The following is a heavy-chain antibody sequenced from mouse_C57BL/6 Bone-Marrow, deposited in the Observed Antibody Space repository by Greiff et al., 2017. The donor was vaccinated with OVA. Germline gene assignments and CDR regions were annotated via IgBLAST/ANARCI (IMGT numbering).Heavy chain of an antibody. D-gene: IGHD1-1*01. Sequence: EVKLMESGGGLVQPGGSLSLSCAASGFTFTDYYMSWVRQPPGKALEWLGFIRNKANGYTTEYSASVKGRFTISRDNSQSILYLQMNALRAEDSATYYCASLITTVVARYAMDYWGQETSDTVSP. V-gene: IGHV7-3*01. J-gene: IGHJ4*01. CDR3: ASLITTVVARYAMDY. CDR1: GFTFTDYY. CDR2: IRNKANGYTT.